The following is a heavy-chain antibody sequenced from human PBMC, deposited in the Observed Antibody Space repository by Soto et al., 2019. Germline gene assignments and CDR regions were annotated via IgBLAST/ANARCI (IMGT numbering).Heavy chain of an antibody. Sequence: RASVKVSCKASGGTFSSYAISWVRQAPGQGLEWMGGIIPIFGTANYAQKFQGRVTITADESTSTAYMELSSLRSEDTAVYYCARYLPVPSSNWFDPWGQGTLVTVSS. D-gene: IGHD2-2*01. CDR1: GGTFSSYA. J-gene: IGHJ5*02. V-gene: IGHV1-69*13. CDR2: IIPIFGTA. CDR3: ARYLPVPSSNWFDP.